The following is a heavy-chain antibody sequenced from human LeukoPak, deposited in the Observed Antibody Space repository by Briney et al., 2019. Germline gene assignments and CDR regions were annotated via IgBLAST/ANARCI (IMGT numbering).Heavy chain of an antibody. V-gene: IGHV5-51*01. D-gene: IGHD3-22*01. CDR2: IYPGDCDT. CDR1: GYSFTSYW. J-gene: IGHJ4*02. Sequence: HGESLKISCKGSGYSFTSYWIGWVRQMPGKGLEWMGIIYPGDCDTRYSPSFQGQGTISAEKSISTAYLQWSSLKASDTAMYYCARRSDSSGYYSFDYWGQGTLVTVSS. CDR3: ARRSDSSGYYSFDY.